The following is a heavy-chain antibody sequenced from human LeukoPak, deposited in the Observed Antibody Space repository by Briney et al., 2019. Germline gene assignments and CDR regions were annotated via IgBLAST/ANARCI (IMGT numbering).Heavy chain of an antibody. CDR3: ASRGNLQGDY. Sequence: SETLSLTCAVSGGALISSNWWSWVRQPPGKGLEWIGEIYHSGSTNYNPSLKSRVTISVDASKNQFSLKLSSVTAADTAVYYCASRGNLQGDYWGQGTLVTVSS. CDR1: GGALISSNW. J-gene: IGHJ4*02. D-gene: IGHD4-11*01. V-gene: IGHV4-4*02. CDR2: IYHSGST.